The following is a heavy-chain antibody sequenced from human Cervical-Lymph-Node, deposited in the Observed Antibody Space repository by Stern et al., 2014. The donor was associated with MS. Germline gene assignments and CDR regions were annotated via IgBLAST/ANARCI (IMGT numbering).Heavy chain of an antibody. J-gene: IGHJ6*02. CDR1: GYTFTSYG. CDR2: ISAYNGKT. D-gene: IGHD5-12*01. CDR3: ARVPAVATITSYYYYYGMDV. V-gene: IGHV1-18*01. Sequence: QVQLGQSGAEVKKPGASVKVSCKASGYTFTSYGISWVRQAPGQGLEWMGWISAYNGKTNYAQKLQGRVTMATDTSTSTAYMELRSLRSDDTAVYYCARVPAVATITSYYYYYGMDVWGQGTTVTVSS.